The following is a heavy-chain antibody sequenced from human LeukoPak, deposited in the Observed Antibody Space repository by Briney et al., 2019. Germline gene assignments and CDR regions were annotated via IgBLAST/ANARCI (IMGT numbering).Heavy chain of an antibody. CDR2: INAGNGNT. Sequence: GASVKVSCKASGYTFTSYAMHWVRQAPGQRLEWMGWINAGNGNTKYSQKFQGRVTITRDTSASTAYMELSSLRSEDTAVYYCARVVVYSSGWYPRLGAFDIWGQGTMVTVSS. CDR3: ARVVVYSSGWYPRLGAFDI. J-gene: IGHJ3*02. CDR1: GYTFTSYA. D-gene: IGHD6-19*01. V-gene: IGHV1-3*01.